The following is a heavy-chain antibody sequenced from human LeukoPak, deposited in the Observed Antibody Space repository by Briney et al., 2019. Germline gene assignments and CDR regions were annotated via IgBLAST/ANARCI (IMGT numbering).Heavy chain of an antibody. D-gene: IGHD1-26*01. CDR2: IYYSGNT. V-gene: IGHV4-39*01. CDR3: ARGAPVLNAFDI. Sequence: SETLSLTCTVSGDSIRSGSYNWGWIRQPPGKGLEWIGSIYYSGNTFYNPSLKSRVTISVDSPKNQFSLKLNFVTAADTAVYYCARGAPVLNAFDIWGLGTMVTVS. J-gene: IGHJ3*02. CDR1: GDSIRSGSYN.